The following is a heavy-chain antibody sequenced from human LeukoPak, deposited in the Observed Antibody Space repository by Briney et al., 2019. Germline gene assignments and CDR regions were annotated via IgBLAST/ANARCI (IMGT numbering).Heavy chain of an antibody. CDR3: ARSLPYGTTWYGRSDF. Sequence: GGSLRLSCAASGFPFNAYWMTWVRQAPGKGLEWVANIRQDGDTKYYADSVKGRFTISRDNAMNSLYLQMNSLRAEDTAIYYCARSLPYGTTWYGRSDFWGQGTLVTVSS. CDR2: IRQDGDTK. J-gene: IGHJ4*02. V-gene: IGHV3-7*03. CDR1: GFPFNAYW. D-gene: IGHD6-13*01.